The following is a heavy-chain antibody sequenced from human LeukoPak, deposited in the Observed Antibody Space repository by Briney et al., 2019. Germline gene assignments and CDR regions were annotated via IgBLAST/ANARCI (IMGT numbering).Heavy chain of an antibody. J-gene: IGHJ6*02. Sequence: GGSLRLSCAASGFXFSNYWMTWVRQAPGNGLEWVANINQDGSEKYYVDSVKGRFTISRDNAKNSLYLQMNSLRAEDTAVYYCARGRGMDVWGQGTTVTVSS. CDR1: GFXFSNYW. V-gene: IGHV3-7*04. CDR3: ARGRGMDV. CDR2: INQDGSEK.